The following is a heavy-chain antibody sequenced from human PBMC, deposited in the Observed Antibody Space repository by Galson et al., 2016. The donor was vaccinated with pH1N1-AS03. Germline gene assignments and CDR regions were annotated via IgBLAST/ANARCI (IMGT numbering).Heavy chain of an antibody. CDR2: IYPADSST. D-gene: IGHD3-3*01. J-gene: IGHJ6*02. CDR3: ARHQDGRGSGLEWLFWYGMDV. Sequence: QSGAEVKKPGESLKISCKVSGYTFSNHWIGWVRQMPGKGLEWMGIIYPADSSTTYSPSFQGQVTISADLSISTAYLQWSSLRASDTAMYFCARHQDGRGSGLEWLFWYGMDVWGQGTTVIVSS. CDR1: GYTFSNHW. V-gene: IGHV5-51*01.